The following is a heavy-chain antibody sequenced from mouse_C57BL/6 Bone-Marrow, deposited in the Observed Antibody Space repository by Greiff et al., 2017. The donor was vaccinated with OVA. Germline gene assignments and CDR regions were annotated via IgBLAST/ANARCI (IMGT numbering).Heavy chain of an antibody. CDR1: GYTFTSYD. V-gene: IGHV1-85*01. CDR2: MYPRDGST. D-gene: IGHD1-1*01. J-gene: IGHJ3*01. Sequence: QVQLQQSGPELVKPGASVKLSCKASGYTFTSYDINWVKQRPGQGLEWIGWMYPRDGSTKYNEKCKGKATLTVDTASSTAYMELHSLTSEDSAVYFCASTGSSPFAYWGQGTLVTVSA. CDR3: ASTGSSPFAY.